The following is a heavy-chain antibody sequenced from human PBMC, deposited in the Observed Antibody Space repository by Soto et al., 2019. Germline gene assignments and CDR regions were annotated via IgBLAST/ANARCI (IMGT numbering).Heavy chain of an antibody. CDR2: IFSNDEK. J-gene: IGHJ5*02. V-gene: IGHV2-26*01. D-gene: IGHD2-2*01. CDR3: ALIKDCSRTDCYLASFDP. Sequence: QVTLKEPGPVMVKPTETLTLTCTVSGISLRNGRLGVSWIRQSPGKALEWLAHIFSNDEKSYSTSLKSRLTISKDTSKSQVVLTMTNVDPVDSATYFCALIKDCSRTDCYLASFDPWGQGTLVTVSS. CDR1: GISLRNGRLG.